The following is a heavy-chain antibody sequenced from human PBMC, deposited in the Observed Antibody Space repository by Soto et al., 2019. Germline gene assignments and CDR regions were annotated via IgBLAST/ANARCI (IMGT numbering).Heavy chain of an antibody. CDR2: LYGSGRGI. J-gene: IGHJ4*02. V-gene: IGHV3-23*01. CDR1: GFTFSNYA. Sequence: PGGSLRLSCAASGFTFSNYAMIWIRQVPGKGLEWVSGLYGSGRGIHYADSVKGRFTISRDNSAYSVYLQMNNLRVEDTAVYYCAKDAGSFDGVWLAHGWGQGDVVTVSS. CDR3: AKDAGSFDGVWLAHG. D-gene: IGHD3-16*01.